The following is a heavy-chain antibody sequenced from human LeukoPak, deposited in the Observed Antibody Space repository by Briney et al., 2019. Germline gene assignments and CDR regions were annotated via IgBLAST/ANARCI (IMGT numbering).Heavy chain of an antibody. D-gene: IGHD3-22*01. V-gene: IGHV4-59*08. Sequence: SETLSLTCTVSGGSISSYYWSWIRQPPGRGLEWIGYIYYSGSTNYNPSLKSRVTISVDTSKNQFSLKLSSVTAADTAVYYRASRGIVVPFPAFDIWGQGTMVTVSS. CDR2: IYYSGST. CDR1: GGSISSYY. CDR3: ASRGIVVPFPAFDI. J-gene: IGHJ3*02.